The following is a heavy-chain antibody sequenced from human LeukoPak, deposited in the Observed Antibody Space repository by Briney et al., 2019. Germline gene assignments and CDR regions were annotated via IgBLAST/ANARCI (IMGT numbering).Heavy chain of an antibody. CDR2: ISSSSSYI. J-gene: IGHJ4*02. CDR1: GFTFSSYS. D-gene: IGHD5-12*01. CDR3: ARRYSGYDSDAGGGFDY. V-gene: IGHV3-21*01. Sequence: PGGSLRLSCAASGFTFSSYSMNWVRQAPGKGLEWVSSISSSSSYIYYADSVKGRFTISRDNAKNSLYLQMDSLRAEDTAVYYCARRYSGYDSDAGGGFDYWGQGTLVTVSS.